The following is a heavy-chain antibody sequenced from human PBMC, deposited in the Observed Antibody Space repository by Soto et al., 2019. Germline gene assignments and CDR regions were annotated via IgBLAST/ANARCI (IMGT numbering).Heavy chain of an antibody. CDR1: GGSFSGYY. V-gene: IGHV4-34*01. Sequence: SETLSLTCAVYGGSFSGYYWSWIRQPPGKGLEWIGEINHSGSTNYNPSLKSRVTISVDTSKNQFSLKLSSVTAADTAVYYCARVQNDFWSGYPLYMDVWGKGTTVTVSS. CDR2: INHSGST. D-gene: IGHD3-3*01. J-gene: IGHJ6*03. CDR3: ARVQNDFWSGYPLYMDV.